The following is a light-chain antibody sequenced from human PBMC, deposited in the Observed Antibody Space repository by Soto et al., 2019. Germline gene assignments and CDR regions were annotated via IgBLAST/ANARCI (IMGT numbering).Light chain of an antibody. Sequence: EIVLTQSPGTLSLSPGEGATLSCRASQSVGGTFLAWYQQKPGQAPRLLIYDASNRATGIPARFSGSGSGTDFTLTISSLEPEDFAVYYCQQRSNWPPLFGGGTKVDVK. CDR3: QQRSNWPPL. V-gene: IGKV3-11*01. CDR2: DAS. CDR1: QSVGGTF. J-gene: IGKJ4*01.